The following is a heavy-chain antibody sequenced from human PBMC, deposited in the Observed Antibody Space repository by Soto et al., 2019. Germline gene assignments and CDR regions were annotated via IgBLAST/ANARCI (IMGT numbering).Heavy chain of an antibody. CDR2: VFSDDEK. J-gene: IGHJ6*02. D-gene: IGHD3-16*01. V-gene: IGHV2-26*01. CDR3: ARTMITSYGMDV. Sequence: QVTLKQSGPVLVKPTETLTLTCTVSGFSLSNVRMSVTWIRQPPGKALEWLAQVFSDDEKSYSTSLKSRLTISKDTSKSQVVLTMTNMDPVDTATYYCARTMITSYGMDVWGQGTTVTVSS. CDR1: GFSLSNVRMS.